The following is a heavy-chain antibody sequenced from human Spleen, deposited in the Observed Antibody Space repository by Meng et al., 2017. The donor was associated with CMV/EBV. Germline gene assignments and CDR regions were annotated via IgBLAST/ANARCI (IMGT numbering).Heavy chain of an antibody. Sequence: SGTPVTSYYRHWVRQAPGHGLEWMGIIKPGGGSTTYAQKFQGRVTLTRDMSTSTVYMELSSLRSEDTAVYYCARDQIAVSGLSYYFDFWGQGTLVTVSS. CDR2: IKPGGGST. D-gene: IGHD6-19*01. J-gene: IGHJ4*02. CDR3: ARDQIAVSGLSYYFDF. CDR1: GTPVTSYY. V-gene: IGHV1-46*01.